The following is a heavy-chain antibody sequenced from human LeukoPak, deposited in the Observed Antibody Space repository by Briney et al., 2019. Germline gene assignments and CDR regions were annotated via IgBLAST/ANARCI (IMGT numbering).Heavy chain of an antibody. J-gene: IGHJ5*02. CDR1: GFTFSDYY. D-gene: IGHD3-3*01. Sequence: GGSLRLSCAASGFTFSDYYMSWIRQAPGKGLEWVSAISGSGGSTYYADSVKGRFTISRDNSKNTLYLQMNSLRAEDTAVYYCAKADLKYYDFWSGRNNWFDPWGQGTLVTVSS. CDR3: AKADLKYYDFWSGRNNWFDP. V-gene: IGHV3-23*01. CDR2: ISGSGGST.